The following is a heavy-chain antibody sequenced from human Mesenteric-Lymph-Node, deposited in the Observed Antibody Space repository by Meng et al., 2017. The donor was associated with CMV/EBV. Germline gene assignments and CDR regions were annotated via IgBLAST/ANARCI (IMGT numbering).Heavy chain of an antibody. J-gene: IGHJ5*02. CDR3: ARADRNYDFWSGYPRFDP. CDR1: GYTFTSYD. V-gene: IGHV1-8*01. CDR2: MNPNSGYT. Sequence: ASVKVSCKASGYTFTSYDINWVRQATGQGLEWMGWMNPNSGYTGYAQKFQGRLTMTMDTSISTAYMELSSLRSEDTAVYYCARADRNYDFWSGYPRFDPWGQGAQVTVSS. D-gene: IGHD3-3*01.